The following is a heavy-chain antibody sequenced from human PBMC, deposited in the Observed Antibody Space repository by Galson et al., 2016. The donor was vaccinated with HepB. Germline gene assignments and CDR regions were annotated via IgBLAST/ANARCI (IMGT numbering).Heavy chain of an antibody. CDR1: RFTFDDYG. Sequence: SLRLSCAASRFTFDDYGMTWVRQAPGKGLEWVSAINWSGGSTYYGDSVKGRFSISRDNAKNSLYLQMNSLRAGDTALYYCARGDNGYFDKWGQGTLVTVSS. CDR3: ARGDNGYFDK. D-gene: IGHD2-8*01. J-gene: IGHJ4*02. V-gene: IGHV3-20*04. CDR2: INWSGGST.